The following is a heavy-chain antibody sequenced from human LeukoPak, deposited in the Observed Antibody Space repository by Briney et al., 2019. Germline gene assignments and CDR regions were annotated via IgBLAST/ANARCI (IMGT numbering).Heavy chain of an antibody. CDR1: GYTFTGYY. CDR2: INPNTGGT. J-gene: IGHJ4*02. V-gene: IGHV1-2*02. Sequence: ASVKVSCKASGYTFTGYYVHWVRQAPGQGLEWMGWINPNTGGTNFAQKFQGRVTMTRDTSISTAYMELSRLTSDDTAVYYCARDVYYFDSSGYSPFDYWGQGTLVTVSS. D-gene: IGHD3-22*01. CDR3: ARDVYYFDSSGYSPFDY.